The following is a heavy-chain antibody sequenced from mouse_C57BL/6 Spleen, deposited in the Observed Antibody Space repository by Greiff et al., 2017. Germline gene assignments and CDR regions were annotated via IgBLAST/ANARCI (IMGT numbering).Heavy chain of an antibody. J-gene: IGHJ3*01. CDR1: GFTFSDYG. Sequence: EVTLVESGGGLVKPGGSLKLSCAASGFTFSDYGMHWVRQAPEKGLEWVAYISSGSSTIYYADTVKGRFTISRDNAKNTLFLQMTSLRSEDAAMYYCARGGTLTFAYWGQGTLVTVSA. D-gene: IGHD3-3*01. CDR2: ISSGSSTI. CDR3: ARGGTLTFAY. V-gene: IGHV5-17*01.